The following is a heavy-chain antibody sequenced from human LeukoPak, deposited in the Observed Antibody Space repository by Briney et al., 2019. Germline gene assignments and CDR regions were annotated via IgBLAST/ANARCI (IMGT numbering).Heavy chain of an antibody. J-gene: IGHJ4*02. CDR1: GFTFSSYY. CDR2: IKQDGSEK. Sequence: GGSLRLSCAASGFTFSSYYMAWFRQAPGKGLEWVANIKQDGSEKYYVDSVKGRFTISRDNAKNTLYLQMNSLRAEDTAVYYCAGVLWSNYFFDYWGQGTLVTVSS. V-gene: IGHV3-7*02. D-gene: IGHD3-3*01. CDR3: AGVLWSNYFFDY.